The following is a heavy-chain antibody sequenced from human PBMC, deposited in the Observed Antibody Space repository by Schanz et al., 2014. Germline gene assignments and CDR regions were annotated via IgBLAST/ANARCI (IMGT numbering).Heavy chain of an antibody. D-gene: IGHD5-12*01. CDR2: IDRDGGNT. V-gene: IGHV3-43*01. CDR3: ARDDGGGYNQIDY. CDR1: GFTFHDYT. Sequence: EVQLVESGGVVVKPGGSLRLSCAASGFTFHDYTMHWVRQGPGKGLEWVSLIDRDGGNTFYADSVKGRFTISRDNSENTLFLEMNSLRLEDTAVYYCARDDGGGYNQIDYWGQGALVTVSS. J-gene: IGHJ4*02.